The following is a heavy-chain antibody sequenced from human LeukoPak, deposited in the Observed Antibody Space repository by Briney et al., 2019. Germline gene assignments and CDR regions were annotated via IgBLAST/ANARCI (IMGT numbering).Heavy chain of an antibody. Sequence: GGSLRLSCAFTFSTYSIHWVRQAPGKGLEWMAVVSYDGRTTFYTDSMSGRFTISRDNSKNTVYLQMNSLRAEDTAVYYCARDRIDAFDIWGQGTMVTVTS. CDR2: VSYDGRTT. CDR1: TFSTYS. J-gene: IGHJ3*02. D-gene: IGHD2/OR15-2a*01. V-gene: IGHV3-30*14. CDR3: ARDRIDAFDI.